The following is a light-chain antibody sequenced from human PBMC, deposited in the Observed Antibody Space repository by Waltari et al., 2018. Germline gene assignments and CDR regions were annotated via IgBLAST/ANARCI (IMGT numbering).Light chain of an antibody. Sequence: EIVLTQSPATLSLSPGERASLSCRASQTVSNFLAWFQQKPGQPPRLLIYEASYLASNPPARFSGSGSGTDLTLTISSIEPEDVAVYYCQQRSSWPLTFGGGTKVEI. V-gene: IGKV3-11*01. CDR1: QTVSNF. J-gene: IGKJ4*01. CDR2: EAS. CDR3: QQRSSWPLT.